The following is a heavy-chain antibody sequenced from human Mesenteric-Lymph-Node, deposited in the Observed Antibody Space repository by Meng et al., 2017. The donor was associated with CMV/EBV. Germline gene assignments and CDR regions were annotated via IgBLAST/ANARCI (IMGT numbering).Heavy chain of an antibody. D-gene: IGHD3-10*01. V-gene: IGHV1-2*02. CDR3: ATWYYYGSGSYYNLYYYGMDV. Sequence: ASVKVSCKTSGYTFTGHYMHWVRQAPGQGLEWMGWINPNSGGTNYAQKFQGRVTMTRDTSISTAYMELSRLRSDDTAVYYCATWYYYGSGSYYNLYYYGMDVWGQGTTVTVSS. J-gene: IGHJ6*02. CDR1: GYTFTGHY. CDR2: INPNSGGT.